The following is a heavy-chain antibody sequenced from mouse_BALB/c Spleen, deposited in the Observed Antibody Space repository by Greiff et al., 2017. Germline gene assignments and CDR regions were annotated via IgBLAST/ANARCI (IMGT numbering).Heavy chain of an antibody. CDR1: GYTFTSYW. CDR2: IYPGSGST. Sequence: LQQPGSELVRPGASVKLSCKASGYTFTSYWMHWVKQRPGQGLEWIGNIYPGSGSTNYDEKFKSKATLTVDTSSSTAYMQLSSLTSEDSAVYYCTRRGYGSSSPYAMDYWGQGTSVTVSS. V-gene: IGHV1S22*01. J-gene: IGHJ4*01. D-gene: IGHD1-1*01. CDR3: TRRGYGSSSPYAMDY.